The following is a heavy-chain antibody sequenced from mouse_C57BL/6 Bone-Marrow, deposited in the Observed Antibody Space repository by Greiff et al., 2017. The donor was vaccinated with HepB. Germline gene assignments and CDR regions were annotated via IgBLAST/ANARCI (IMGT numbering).Heavy chain of an antibody. Sequence: QVHVKQSGAELVKPGASVKLSCKASGYTFTEYTIHWVKQRSGQGLEWIGWFYPGSGSIKYNEKFKDKATLTADKSSSTVYMELSRLTSEDSAVYFCARHEPRSAWFAYWGQGTLGTVAA. CDR2: FYPGSGSI. J-gene: IGHJ3*01. CDR1: GYTFTEYT. CDR3: ARHEPRSAWFAY. V-gene: IGHV1-62-2*01.